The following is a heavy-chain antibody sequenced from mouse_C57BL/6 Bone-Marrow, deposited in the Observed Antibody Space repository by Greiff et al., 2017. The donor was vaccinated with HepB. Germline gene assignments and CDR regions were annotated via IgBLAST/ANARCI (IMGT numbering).Heavy chain of an antibody. Sequence: QVQLQQSGAELVKPGASVKISCKASGYAFSSYWMNWVKQRPGKGLEWIGQIYPGDGDTNYNGNFKGKATLTADKSSSTAYMQLSSLTSEDSAVYFCARYKTTVVKELAMDYWGQGTSVTVSS. CDR1: GYAFSSYW. V-gene: IGHV1-80*01. J-gene: IGHJ4*01. D-gene: IGHD1-1*01. CDR3: ARYKTTVVKELAMDY. CDR2: IYPGDGDT.